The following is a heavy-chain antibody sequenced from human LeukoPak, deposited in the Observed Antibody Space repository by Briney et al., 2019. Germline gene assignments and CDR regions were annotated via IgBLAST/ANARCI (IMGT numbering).Heavy chain of an antibody. J-gene: IGHJ4*02. V-gene: IGHV3-30*03. D-gene: IGHD6-13*01. CDR2: ISYDGSHK. CDR3: ARGPRYSFY. Sequence: GGSLRLSCAASGFTFSSYGVHWVRQAPGKGLEWVAVISYDGSHKYYADSVKGRFTISRDQANNTLYLQMNTLRDEDTAVYYCARGPRYSFYWGQGTLVSVSS. CDR1: GFTFSSYG.